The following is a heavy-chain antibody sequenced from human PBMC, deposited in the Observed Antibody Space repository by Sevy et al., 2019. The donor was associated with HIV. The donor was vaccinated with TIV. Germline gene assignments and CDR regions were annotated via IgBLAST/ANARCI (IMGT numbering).Heavy chain of an antibody. J-gene: IGHJ4*02. D-gene: IGHD4-17*01. CDR1: GFTLSTHV. Sequence: GGSLRLSCEVSGFTLSTHVMYWVRQAPGKGLEWVAGISYDESTQYYGDSVKGRFTVSRDNSKNTLFLQMHSLRPEDTAVYYSAKDPRPYGDNVEGFDFWGQGTLVTVSS. CDR3: AKDPRPYGDNVEGFDF. CDR2: ISYDESTQ. V-gene: IGHV3-30*18.